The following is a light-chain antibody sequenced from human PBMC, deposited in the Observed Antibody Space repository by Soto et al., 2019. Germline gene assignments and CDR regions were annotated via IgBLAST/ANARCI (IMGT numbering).Light chain of an antibody. J-gene: IGLJ2*01. CDR1: SSDVGAYQY. V-gene: IGLV2-11*01. CDR2: DVN. CDR3: CSYAGRYTRI. Sequence: QSALTQPRSVSGSPGQSVTISCTGTSSDVGAYQYVSWYQQHPGKAPKLMVYDVNKRPSGVPDRFSGSKSGDTASLTIFGLQAEDEADYDCCSYAGRYTRIFGGGTKLTVL.